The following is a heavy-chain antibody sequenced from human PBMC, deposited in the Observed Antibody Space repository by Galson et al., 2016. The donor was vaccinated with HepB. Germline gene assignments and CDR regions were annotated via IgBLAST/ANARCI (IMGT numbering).Heavy chain of an antibody. D-gene: IGHD5-24*01. Sequence: SETLSLTCTVSGGSINSSTHYWGWIHQSPGKGLECIGSLSHSGSTYYNPSLRSRVTISVETSKDQFSLKVNSVTAADTAVYYCATRTGLRSWLDWGQGTLVTVSS. CDR1: GGSINSSTHY. CDR2: LSHSGST. J-gene: IGHJ1*01. V-gene: IGHV4-39*01. CDR3: ATRTGLRSWLD.